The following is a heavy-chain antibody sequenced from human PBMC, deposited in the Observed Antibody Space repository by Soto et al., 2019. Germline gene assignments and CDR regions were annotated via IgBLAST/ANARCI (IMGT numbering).Heavy chain of an antibody. D-gene: IGHD2-21*02. CDR1: GGSISGYY. V-gene: IGHV4-59*01. CDR2: MYNTGST. Sequence: SETLSLTCTVSGGSISGYYWSWIRQPPGKGLEWIGYMYNTGSTVYNPSFKSRVTISVDTSKNQFSLKQNSVTAADTAVYYCARDLWGYCGTDCYPLDVWGQGTTVTVS. J-gene: IGHJ6*02. CDR3: ARDLWGYCGTDCYPLDV.